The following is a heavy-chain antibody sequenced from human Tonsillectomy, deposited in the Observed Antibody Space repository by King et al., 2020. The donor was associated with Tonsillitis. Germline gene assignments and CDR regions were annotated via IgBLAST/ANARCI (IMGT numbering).Heavy chain of an antibody. CDR2: IIPIFGTA. J-gene: IGHJ6*02. D-gene: IGHD6-19*01. CDR3: ARDPREWLRGSYGMDV. Sequence: QLVQSGAEVKKPGSSVKVSCKASGGTFSSYAISWVRQAPGQGLEWMGGIIPIFGTANYAQKFQGRVTITADESTSTAYMELSSLRYEDTAVYYCARDPREWLRGSYGMDVWGQGTTVTVSS. CDR1: GGTFSSYA. V-gene: IGHV1-69*01.